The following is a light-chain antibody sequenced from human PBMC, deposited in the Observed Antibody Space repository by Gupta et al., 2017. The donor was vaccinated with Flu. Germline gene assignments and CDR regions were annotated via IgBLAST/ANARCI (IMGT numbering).Light chain of an antibody. CDR2: GAS. J-gene: IGKJ1*01. V-gene: IGKV3-15*01. CDR1: QSVSSN. Sequence: EIVMTPSPATLSVSPGERATLSCRASQSVSSNLAWYQQKPGQAPRLLIYGASTRATGIPARFSGSGSGTEFTLTISSLQSEDFAVYYCQQENNWPPTFGQGTKVEIK. CDR3: QQENNWPPT.